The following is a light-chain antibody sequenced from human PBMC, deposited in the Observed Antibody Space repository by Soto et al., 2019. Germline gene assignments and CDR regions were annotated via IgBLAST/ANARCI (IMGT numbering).Light chain of an antibody. CDR1: SGHSSYA. Sequence: QAVVTQSPSASASLGASVKLTCTLSSGHSSYAIAWHQQQPEKGPRYLMKLNSDGSHSKGDGIPDRFSGSSSGDERYLTISSLQSEDEADYYCQTWGTGIHYVFGTGTKLTVL. V-gene: IGLV4-69*01. CDR3: QTWGTGIHYV. J-gene: IGLJ1*01. CDR2: LNSDGSH.